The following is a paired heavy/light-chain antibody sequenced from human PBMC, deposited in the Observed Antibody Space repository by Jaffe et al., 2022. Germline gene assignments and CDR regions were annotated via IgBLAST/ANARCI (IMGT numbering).Heavy chain of an antibody. V-gene: IGHV1-8*01. CDR1: GYTFTSYD. D-gene: IGHD2-15*01. CDR2: MNPNSGNT. CDR3: ARVPSAHRRRYCSGGSCSLGRLNWFDP. Sequence: QVQLVQSGAEVKKPGASVKVSCKASGYTFTSYDINWVRQATGQGLEWMGWMNPNSGNTGYAQKFQGRVTMTRNTSISTAYMELSSLRSEDTAVYYCARVPSAHRRRYCSGGSCSLGRLNWFDPWGQGTLVTVSS. J-gene: IGHJ5*02.
Light chain of an antibody. V-gene: IGLV1-51*01. CDR3: GTWDSSLSANWV. CDR1: SSNIGNNY. CDR2: DNN. J-gene: IGLJ3*02. Sequence: QSVLTQPPSVSAAPGQKVTISCSGSSSNIGNNYVSWYQQLPGTAPKLLIYDNNKRPSGIPDRFSGSKSGTSATLGITGLQTGDEADYYCGTWDSSLSANWVFGGGTKLTVL.